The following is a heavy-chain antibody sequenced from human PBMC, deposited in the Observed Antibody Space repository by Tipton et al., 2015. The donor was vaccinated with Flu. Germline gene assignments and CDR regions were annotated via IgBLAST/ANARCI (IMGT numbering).Heavy chain of an antibody. Sequence: LRLSCVVSGFSIGSRYYWGWIRQPPGKGLEWIGNIHHTGTTYYNPSLKSRLTISVDTSKNQFSLKLSSVTAADTAMYYCARYSSSVATYWYFDLWGRGTLVTVSS. V-gene: IGHV4-38-2*01. CDR2: IHHTGTT. D-gene: IGHD6-6*01. J-gene: IGHJ2*01. CDR1: GFSIGSRYY. CDR3: ARYSSSVATYWYFDL.